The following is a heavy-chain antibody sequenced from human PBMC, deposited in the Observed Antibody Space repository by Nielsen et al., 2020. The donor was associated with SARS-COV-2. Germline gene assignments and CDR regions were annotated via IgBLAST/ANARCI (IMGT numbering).Heavy chain of an antibody. Sequence: ETLSLTCTVSGGSISRNSDYWSWIRQAPGKGLEWVANIKQDGSEKYFVDSVQGRFTISRDNAKSSLFLQMNSLRADDTARYYCARGSGMGVWGQGTAVIVSS. CDR1: GGSISRNS. CDR2: IKQDGSEK. CDR3: ARGSGMGV. D-gene: IGHD3-10*01. V-gene: IGHV3-7*03. J-gene: IGHJ6*02.